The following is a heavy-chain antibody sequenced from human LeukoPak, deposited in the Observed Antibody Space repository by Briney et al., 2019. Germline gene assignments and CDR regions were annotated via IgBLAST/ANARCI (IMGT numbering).Heavy chain of an antibody. CDR2: IYFSETT. CDR1: GDSIDLSRHY. J-gene: IGHJ4*02. V-gene: IGHV4-39*07. Sequence: SETLSLTCTVSGDSIDLSRHYWAWVRQSPGKGLEWIGTIYFSETTYYNPSLKSRVTISVDTSKNQFSLKLSSMTAADTAVYYCARGALLWFGDRMEYYFDYWGQGTLLTVSS. D-gene: IGHD3-10*01. CDR3: ARGALLWFGDRMEYYFDY.